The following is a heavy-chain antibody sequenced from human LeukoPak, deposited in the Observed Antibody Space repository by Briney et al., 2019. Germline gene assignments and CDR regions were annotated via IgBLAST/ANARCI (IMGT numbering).Heavy chain of an antibody. D-gene: IGHD3-10*01. CDR2: IYHSGST. CDR1: GDSFSDDSFY. J-gene: IGHJ5*01. V-gene: IGHV4-31*03. CDR3: ARTYYLKFDS. Sequence: SETLSLTCTVSGDSFSDDSFYWSWIRQQPGKDLEWIGYIYHSGSTFYNPSLRSRLTISLDTSKNQFFLKLRSVTAADTAVYFCARTYYLKFDSWGQGSLVTVTS.